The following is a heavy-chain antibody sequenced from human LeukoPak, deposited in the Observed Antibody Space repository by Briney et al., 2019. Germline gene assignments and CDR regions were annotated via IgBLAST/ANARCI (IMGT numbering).Heavy chain of an antibody. CDR2: ISSSSFTI. J-gene: IGHJ4*02. CDR3: AREICGSDCYSTFDY. Sequence: PGGSLRLSCAASGFTFSSCGMHWVRQAPGKGLEWVSYISSSSFTIHYADSVKGRFTISRDNAKSSLYLQMNSLRAEDTAVYYCAREICGSDCYSTFDYWGQGALVTVSS. CDR1: GFTFSSCG. D-gene: IGHD2-21*02. V-gene: IGHV3-48*04.